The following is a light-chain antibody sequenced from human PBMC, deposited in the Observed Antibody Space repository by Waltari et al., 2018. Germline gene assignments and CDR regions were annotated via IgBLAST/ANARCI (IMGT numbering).Light chain of an antibody. J-gene: IGLJ2*01. CDR2: DVN. CDR1: SSDVGAYTY. CDR3: SSFTSDSTWV. V-gene: IGLV2-14*03. Sequence: QSALTQPASVSGSPGQSITNSCAGTSSDVGAYTYVSWYQHHPGKAPKLIIYDVNSRPSGVSNRFSGSKSGNTASLTISELQAEDEADYYCSSFTSDSTWVFGAGTKLTVL.